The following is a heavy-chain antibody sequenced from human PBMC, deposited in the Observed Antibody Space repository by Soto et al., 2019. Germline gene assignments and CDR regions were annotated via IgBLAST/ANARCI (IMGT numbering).Heavy chain of an antibody. Sequence: GASVKVSCKASGYTFTSYDINWVRQATGQGLEWMGWMNPNSGNTGYAQKFQGRVTMTRNTSISTAYMELSSLRSEDTAVYYRAITAEWQLAAVFDYWGQGTLVTVSS. CDR2: MNPNSGNT. J-gene: IGHJ4*02. CDR3: AITAEWQLAAVFDY. D-gene: IGHD6-6*01. V-gene: IGHV1-8*01. CDR1: GYTFTSYD.